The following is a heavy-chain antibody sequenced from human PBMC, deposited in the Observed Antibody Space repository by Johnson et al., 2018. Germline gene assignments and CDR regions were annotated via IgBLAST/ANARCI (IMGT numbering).Heavy chain of an antibody. CDR1: GFTFSDYY. CDR2: ISSRAITI. Sequence: VQLVESGGGLVKPGGSLRLSCAASGFTFSDYYMTWIRQAPGKGLEWLSYISSRAITIYYADSVRGRFTISRDNAKNSLYLQMNSRRAGDTAVYYCARDVTIFGVAYIPLHYLDVWGRGTTVTVSS. V-gene: IGHV3-11*04. CDR3: ARDVTIFGVAYIPLHYLDV. J-gene: IGHJ6*04. D-gene: IGHD3-3*01.